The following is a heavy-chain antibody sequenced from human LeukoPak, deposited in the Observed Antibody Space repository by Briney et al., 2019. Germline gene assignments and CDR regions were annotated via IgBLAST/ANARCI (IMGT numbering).Heavy chain of an antibody. Sequence: GGSLRLSCATAGFTFSAFSMYWVRQAPGKGLEYVAGISYNGGSIEYSNSVKGRFTISRDESKNTLSLQMGSLRADDMAVYYCARCALHAGGYRGYHFDYWGQGTLVTVSS. D-gene: IGHD5-12*01. CDR2: ISYNGGSI. V-gene: IGHV3-64*01. CDR3: ARCALHAGGYRGYHFDY. J-gene: IGHJ4*02. CDR1: GFTFSAFS.